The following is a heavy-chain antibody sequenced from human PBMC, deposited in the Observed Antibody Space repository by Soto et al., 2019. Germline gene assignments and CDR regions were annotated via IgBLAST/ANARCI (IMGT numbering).Heavy chain of an antibody. V-gene: IGHV4-59*12. Sequence: SETLSLTCTVSGGSISSYYWSWIRQPPGKGLEWIGEINHSGSTNYNPSLKSRVTISVDTSKNQFSLKLSSVTAADTAVYYCARGERVPKYIHGYYFDYWGQGTLVTVSS. D-gene: IGHD1-1*01. J-gene: IGHJ4*02. CDR3: ARGERVPKYIHGYYFDY. CDR2: INHSGST. CDR1: GGSISSYY.